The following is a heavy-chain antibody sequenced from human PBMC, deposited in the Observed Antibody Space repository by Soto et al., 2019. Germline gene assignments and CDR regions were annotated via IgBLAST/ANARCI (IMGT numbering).Heavy chain of an antibody. J-gene: IGHJ3*02. V-gene: IGHV1-69*06. CDR1: GGTFSSYA. CDR3: ARVVTYYYDSSGPRGDYDACDI. Sequence: SVKVSCKASGGTFSSYAISWVRQAPGQGLEWMGGIIPIFGTANYAQKFQGRVTITADKSTSTAYMELSSLRSEDTAVYYCARVVTYYYDSSGPRGDYDACDIWGQGTMGIVS. D-gene: IGHD3-22*01. CDR2: IIPIFGTA.